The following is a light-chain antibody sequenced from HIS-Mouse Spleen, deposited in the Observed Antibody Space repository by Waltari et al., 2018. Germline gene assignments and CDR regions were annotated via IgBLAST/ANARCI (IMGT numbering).Light chain of an antibody. V-gene: IGKV3-20*01. CDR3: QQYGSSSALT. CDR1: QSVSSSY. J-gene: IGKJ4*01. Sequence: EIVLTQSPGTLSLSPGERATLPCRASQSVSSSYLAWYQQKPGQAPRLLIYGASSRATGITDRFSGSGSGTDFTLTISRLEPEDFAVYYCQQYGSSSALTFGGGTKVEIK. CDR2: GAS.